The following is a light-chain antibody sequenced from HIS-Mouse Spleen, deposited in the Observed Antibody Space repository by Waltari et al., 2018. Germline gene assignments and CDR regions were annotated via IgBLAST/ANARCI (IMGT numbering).Light chain of an antibody. CDR3: SSYTSSSTWV. V-gene: IGLV2-14*03. CDR1: SSPVGGYNY. J-gene: IGLJ3*02. Sequence: QSALTQPASVSGSPGQSLTISCPGTSSPVGGYNYVPCYQQHPGKPPKLMIYDVSNRPSGVSNRFSGSKSGNTASLTISGLQAEDEADYYCSSYTSSSTWVFGGGTKLTVL. CDR2: DVS.